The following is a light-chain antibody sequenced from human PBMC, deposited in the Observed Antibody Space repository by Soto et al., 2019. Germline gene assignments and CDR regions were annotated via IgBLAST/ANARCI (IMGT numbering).Light chain of an antibody. V-gene: IGKV1-33*01. CDR3: QQYDDLPIT. Sequence: DIQMTQSPSSLSASVGDRVTITCRASQDISHFLNWYQQKPGKAPKLLIYDASNLQTGVPSRFSGRGSGTDFTFTISSLQPDDSGTYYCQQYDDLPITFGQGTRLEI. CDR1: QDISHF. CDR2: DAS. J-gene: IGKJ5*01.